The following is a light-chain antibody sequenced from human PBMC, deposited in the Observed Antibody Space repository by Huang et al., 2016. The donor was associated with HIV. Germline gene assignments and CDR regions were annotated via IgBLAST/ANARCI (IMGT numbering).Light chain of an antibody. CDR2: DTH. Sequence: PGERATLTCGASQSVRNNYLAWYQQNPGLAPRLLSYDTHVRATGIADRFSGSGSGTDFTLTISRLEPDDCAMYYCQQYSTSSYTFGQGTKVDI. CDR3: QQYSTSSYT. CDR1: QSVRNNY. V-gene: IGKV3D-20*01. J-gene: IGKJ2*01.